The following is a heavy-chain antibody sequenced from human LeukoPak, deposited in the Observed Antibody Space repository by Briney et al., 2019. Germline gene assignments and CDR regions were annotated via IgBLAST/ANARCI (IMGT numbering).Heavy chain of an antibody. CDR2: IYYSGNT. CDR1: GDSISSSY. V-gene: IGHV4-59*01. Sequence: KPSETLSLTCTVSGDSISSSYWSWIRQPPGKGLEWIGYIYYSGNTNYNPSLKSRVTISVDTSRNRFSLKLGSVTAADTAVYYCARHRNFFDYWGQGILVTVSS. J-gene: IGHJ4*02. D-gene: IGHD2/OR15-2a*01. CDR3: ARHRNFFDY.